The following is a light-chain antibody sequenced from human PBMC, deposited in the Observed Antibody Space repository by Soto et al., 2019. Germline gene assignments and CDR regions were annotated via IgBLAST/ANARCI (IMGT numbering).Light chain of an antibody. CDR1: QSVRSN. CDR3: QQHSHWPPWT. Sequence: EIVMTQSPATLSVSPGERAALSCRASQSVRSNLAWYQQKPGQAPRLLIYGASNRATDIPARFSGSGSGTDFTLTISNLEPEDFAVYYCQQHSHWPPWTFGQGTKVDIK. V-gene: IGKV3-11*01. J-gene: IGKJ1*01. CDR2: GAS.